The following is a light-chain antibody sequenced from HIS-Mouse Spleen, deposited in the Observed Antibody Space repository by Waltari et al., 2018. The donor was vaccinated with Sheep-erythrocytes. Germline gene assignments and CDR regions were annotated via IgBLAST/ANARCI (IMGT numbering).Light chain of an antibody. CDR2: DVS. V-gene: IGLV2-11*01. Sequence: QSALTQPRSVSGSTGQSVTISCTGTSSDVGGYNYVSWYQQHPGKAPKLLIYDVSKRPSGGPDRLSGSKSGNTASLTISGLQAEDEADYYCCSYAGSYNHVFGTGTKVTVL. CDR1: SSDVGGYNY. J-gene: IGLJ1*01. CDR3: CSYAGSYNHV.